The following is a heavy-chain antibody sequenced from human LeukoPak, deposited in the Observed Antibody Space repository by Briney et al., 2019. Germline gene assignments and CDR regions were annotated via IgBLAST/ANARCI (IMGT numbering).Heavy chain of an antibody. CDR1: GYTFTGYY. CDR3: ARSRASMQLWLGRDAFDI. V-gene: IGHV1-2*02. Sequence: GASVKVSCKASGYTFTGYYMHWARQAPGQGLEGMGWINPNSGGTNYAQKFQGRVTMTRDTSISTAYMELSRLRSDDTAVYYCARSRASMQLWLGRDAFDIWGQGTMVTVSS. CDR2: INPNSGGT. J-gene: IGHJ3*02. D-gene: IGHD5-18*01.